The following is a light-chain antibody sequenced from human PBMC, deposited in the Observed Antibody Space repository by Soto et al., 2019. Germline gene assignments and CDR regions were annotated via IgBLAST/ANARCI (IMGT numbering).Light chain of an antibody. CDR2: DAS. CDR3: QQYNSYSWT. Sequence: DIQMTQSPSTLSASVGYRFTITCRASQSISSWLAWYQQKPGKAPKLLIYDASSLESGVPSRFSGSRSETEFTLTISSLQPDDFATYYCQQYNSYSWTFGQGTTGDIK. CDR1: QSISSW. J-gene: IGKJ1*01. V-gene: IGKV1-5*01.